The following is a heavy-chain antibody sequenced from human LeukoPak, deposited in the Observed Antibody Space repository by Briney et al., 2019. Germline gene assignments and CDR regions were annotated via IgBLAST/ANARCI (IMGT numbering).Heavy chain of an antibody. Sequence: SETLSLTCTVSGGSISTYYWSWIRQPPGKGLEWIGYIYYSGISNYNPSLKSRVTISVDTSKNQFSLRLSSVTAADTAVYYCARVNSGSYDFWSGYYPYYFDYWGQGTLVTVSS. D-gene: IGHD3-3*01. V-gene: IGHV4-59*01. CDR2: IYYSGIS. CDR1: GGSISTYY. J-gene: IGHJ4*02. CDR3: ARVNSGSYDFWSGYYPYYFDY.